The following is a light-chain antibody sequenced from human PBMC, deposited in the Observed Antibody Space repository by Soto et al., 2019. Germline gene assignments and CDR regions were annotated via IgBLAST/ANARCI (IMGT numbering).Light chain of an antibody. Sequence: DIQMTKYHATLSASVGDSVTITFLASQSISHWLAWYQQKPGKAPKFLIYDASSLESGVPSRFSGSGSGTEFTLTISSLQPDDFATYYCQQYDSVLGTFGPGTKVDIK. CDR3: QQYDSVLGT. CDR2: DAS. CDR1: QSISHW. V-gene: IGKV1-5*01. J-gene: IGKJ1*01.